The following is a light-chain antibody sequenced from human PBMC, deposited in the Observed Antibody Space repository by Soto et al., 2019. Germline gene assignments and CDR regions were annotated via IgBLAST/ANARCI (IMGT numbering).Light chain of an antibody. CDR2: GAS. CDR1: QSVSSNY. V-gene: IGKV3-20*01. J-gene: IGKJ5*01. CDR3: QQYVSSVT. Sequence: EIVLTQSPGTLSLSPGERATLSCRASQSVSSNYLAWYQQKPGQAPRLLIYGASSRATGIPDRFSGSGSGTDFTLNISRLEPEDFAVYYCQQYVSSVTFGQGTRLEIK.